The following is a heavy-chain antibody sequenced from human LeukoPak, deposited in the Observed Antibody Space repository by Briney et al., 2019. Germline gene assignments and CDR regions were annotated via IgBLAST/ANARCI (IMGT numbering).Heavy chain of an antibody. CDR3: ARGGTMVRGASSYYYMDV. V-gene: IGHV3-48*01. J-gene: IGHJ6*03. CDR2: ISSSSSSI. D-gene: IGHD3-10*01. Sequence: AGGSLRLSCAASGFTFSSYAMHWVRQAPGKGLEWVSDISSSSSSIYYADSVKGRFTISRDNAKNSLYLQMNSLRAEDTAVYYCARGGTMVRGASSYYYMDVWGKGTTVTVSS. CDR1: GFTFSSYA.